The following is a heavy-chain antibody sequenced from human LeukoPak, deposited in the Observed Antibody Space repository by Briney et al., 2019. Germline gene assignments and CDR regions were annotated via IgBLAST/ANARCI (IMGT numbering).Heavy chain of an antibody. CDR2: IRYDGSNK. J-gene: IGHJ6*03. V-gene: IGHV3-30*02. Sequence: GGSLRLSCAASGFTFSSYGMHWVRQAPGKGLEWVSFIRYDGSNKYYADSVKGRFTISRDNSKNMLYLQMNSLRAEDTAVYYCAKGPWHYYYYYMDVWGKGTTVTVSS. CDR3: AKGPWHYYYYYMDV. CDR1: GFTFSSYG.